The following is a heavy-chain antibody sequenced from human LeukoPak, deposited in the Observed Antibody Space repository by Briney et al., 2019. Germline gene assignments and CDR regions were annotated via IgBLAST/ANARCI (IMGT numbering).Heavy chain of an antibody. D-gene: IGHD5-18*01. CDR1: GGSISSYY. V-gene: IGHV4-59*08. Sequence: SETLSLTCTVSGGSISSYYWSWIRQPPGKGLEWIGYIYGSGSTNYNPSLKSRVTISVDTSKNQFSLNLSSVTAADTAVYYCARRDTVMTPFDYWGQGTLVTVSS. J-gene: IGHJ4*02. CDR2: IYGSGST. CDR3: ARRDTVMTPFDY.